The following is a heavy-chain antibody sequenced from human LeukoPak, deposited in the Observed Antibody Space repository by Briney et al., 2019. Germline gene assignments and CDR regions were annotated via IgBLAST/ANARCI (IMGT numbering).Heavy chain of an antibody. Sequence: SETLSLTCAVSDESMSSHYWSWIRQPPGKGLEWIGYVSYSGSTNYNPSLKSRVTISIDTSKNQFSLNLSSVTAADTAVYYCARLHRSGVYFDYWGQGTLVTVSS. V-gene: IGHV4-59*11. CDR1: DESMSSHY. CDR2: VSYSGST. J-gene: IGHJ4*02. D-gene: IGHD3-10*01. CDR3: ARLHRSGVYFDY.